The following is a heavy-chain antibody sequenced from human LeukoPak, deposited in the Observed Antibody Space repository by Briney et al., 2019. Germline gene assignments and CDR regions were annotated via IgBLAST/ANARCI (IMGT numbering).Heavy chain of an antibody. CDR1: GGSISSYY. Sequence: SETLSLTCTVSGGSISSYYWSWIRQPPGKGLEWIGRIYTSGSTNYNPSLKSRVTISVDTSKNQFSLKLSSVTAADTAVYYCARETYYDFWSGYCIFDYWGQGTLVTVSS. V-gene: IGHV4-4*08. J-gene: IGHJ4*02. D-gene: IGHD3-3*01. CDR2: IYTSGST. CDR3: ARETYYDFWSGYCIFDY.